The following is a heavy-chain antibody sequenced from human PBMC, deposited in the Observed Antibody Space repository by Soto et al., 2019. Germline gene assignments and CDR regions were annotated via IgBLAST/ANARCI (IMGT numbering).Heavy chain of an antibody. J-gene: IGHJ3*02. Sequence: ASVKVACKASGYTFTSYGISWLRQAPGQGLEWMGWISAYNGNTNYAQKLQGRVTMTTDTSTSTAYMELRSLRSDDTAVYYCARVGYDSSGQMAAFDIWGQGTMVTVSS. V-gene: IGHV1-18*04. D-gene: IGHD3-22*01. CDR1: GYTFTSYG. CDR2: ISAYNGNT. CDR3: ARVGYDSSGQMAAFDI.